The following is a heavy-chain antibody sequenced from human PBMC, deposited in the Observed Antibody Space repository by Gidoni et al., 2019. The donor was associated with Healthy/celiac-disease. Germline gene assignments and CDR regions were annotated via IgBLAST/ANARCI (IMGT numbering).Heavy chain of an antibody. D-gene: IGHD6-13*01. CDR3: ARDRRSSWADYYYGMDV. V-gene: IGHV3-30-3*01. CDR1: GFTFSSYA. CDR2: ISYDGSNK. J-gene: IGHJ6*02. Sequence: QVQLVESGGGVVQPGRSLRLSCAASGFTFSSYAMHWVRQAPGKGLEWVAVISYDGSNKYYADSVKGRFTISRDNSKNTLYLQMNSLRAEDTAVYYCARDRRSSWADYYYGMDVWGQGTTVTVSS.